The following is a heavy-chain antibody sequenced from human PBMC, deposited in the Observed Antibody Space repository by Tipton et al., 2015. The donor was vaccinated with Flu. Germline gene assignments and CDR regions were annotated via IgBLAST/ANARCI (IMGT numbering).Heavy chain of an antibody. Sequence: SLRLSCAASGFTFSSYWMSWVRQAPGKGLEWVANIKQDGSEKYYVDSVKGRFTISRDNAKNSLHLQMNSLRAEDTAVYYCARDYGISHAFDIWGQGTMVTVSS. CDR1: GFTFSSYW. J-gene: IGHJ3*02. CDR3: ARDYGISHAFDI. CDR2: IKQDGSEK. D-gene: IGHD2-8*01. V-gene: IGHV3-7*01.